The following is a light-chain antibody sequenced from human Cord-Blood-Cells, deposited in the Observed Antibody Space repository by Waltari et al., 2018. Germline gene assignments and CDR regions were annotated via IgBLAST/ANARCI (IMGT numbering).Light chain of an antibody. CDR3: QQYYSTPQT. V-gene: IGKV4-1*01. CDR2: LAS. Sequence: DIVMTQSPDSLAVSLCERATINCKSSQSVLYSSNNKNYLAWYQQKPGQPPKLLIYLASTRESGVPDRFSGSGSGTDFTLTISSLQAEDVAVYYCQQYYSTPQTFGQGTKVEIK. CDR1: QSVLYSSNNKNY. J-gene: IGKJ1*01.